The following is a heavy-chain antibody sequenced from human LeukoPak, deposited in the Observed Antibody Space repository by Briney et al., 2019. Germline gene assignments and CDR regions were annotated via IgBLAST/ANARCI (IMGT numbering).Heavy chain of an antibody. CDR3: ARVRGSSSDIDY. D-gene: IGHD6-6*01. CDR2: IYHSGST. CDR1: GYSISSGYY. J-gene: IGHJ4*02. V-gene: IGHV4-38-2*02. Sequence: SETLSLTCTVSGYSISSGYYWGWIRQPPGKGLEWIGSIYHSGSTYYNPSLKSRVTISVDTSKNQFSLKLRSVTAADTAVYYCARVRGSSSDIDYWGQGTLVTVSS.